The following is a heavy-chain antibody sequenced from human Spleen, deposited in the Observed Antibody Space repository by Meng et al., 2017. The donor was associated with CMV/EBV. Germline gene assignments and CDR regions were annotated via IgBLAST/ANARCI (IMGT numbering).Heavy chain of an antibody. J-gene: IGHJ4*02. D-gene: IGHD3-3*01. CDR2: INDNGRTS. Sequence: GGSLRLSCAASGFTFSNYAMTWVRQAPGQGLEYVSTINDNGRTSFYADSVKGRFTISRDNSKNTLYLQMNSLRAEDTAVYYCAKQGDDFWSGPRDYWGQGTLVTVSS. V-gene: IGHV3-23*01. CDR1: GFTFSNYA. CDR3: AKQGDDFWSGPRDY.